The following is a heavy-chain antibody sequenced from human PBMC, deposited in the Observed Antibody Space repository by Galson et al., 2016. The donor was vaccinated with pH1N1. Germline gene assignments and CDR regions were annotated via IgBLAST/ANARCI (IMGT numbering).Heavy chain of an antibody. CDR1: GFIFSDYW. Sequence: SLRLSCAASGFIFSDYWMSWVRQAPGKGLEWVAKINQDGSRKYYVDSLKGRCTISRDNAGNSLSLQMNSLRVEDTALYYVAPEDYYPSLYWGQGILVTVSS. CDR2: INQDGSRK. V-gene: IGHV3-7*01. CDR3: APEDYYPSLY. D-gene: IGHD1-26*01. J-gene: IGHJ4*02.